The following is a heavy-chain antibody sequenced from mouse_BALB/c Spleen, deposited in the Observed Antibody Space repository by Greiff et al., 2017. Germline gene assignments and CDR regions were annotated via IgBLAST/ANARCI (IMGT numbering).Heavy chain of an antibody. V-gene: IGHV1-54*01. CDR3: ARFTTASPYAMDY. J-gene: IGHJ4*01. D-gene: IGHD1-2*01. CDR1: GYAFTNYL. Sequence: VQLHQSGAELVRPGTSVKVSCKASGYAFTNYLIEWVKQRPGQGLEWIGVINPGSGGTNYNEKFKGKATLTADKSSSTAYMQLSSLTSDDSAVYFCARFTTASPYAMDYWGQGTSVTVSS. CDR2: INPGSGGT.